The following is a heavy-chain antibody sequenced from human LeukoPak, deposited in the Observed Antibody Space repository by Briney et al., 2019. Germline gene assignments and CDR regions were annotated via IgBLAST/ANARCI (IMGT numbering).Heavy chain of an antibody. CDR1: GYTFSRYG. V-gene: IGHV1-18*01. D-gene: IGHD3-22*01. CDR3: ARDGRYYYDSSGSDY. CDR2: ISAYNGNT. Sequence: ASVKVSCKASGYTFSRYGVSWVRQAPGQGLEWMGWISAYNGNTDHAQKFQGRVTITTDTSTGTAYMELRSLRSDDTAVYYCARDGRYYYDSSGSDYWGQGTLVTVSS. J-gene: IGHJ4*02.